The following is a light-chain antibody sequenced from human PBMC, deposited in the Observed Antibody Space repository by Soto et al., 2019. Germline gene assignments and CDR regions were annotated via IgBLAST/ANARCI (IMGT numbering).Light chain of an antibody. Sequence: IQLTQSPSSLSASVGDRVTITCRASQGISSSLAWYQQKPGKAPKLLIYAASTLQGGVPSRFSGSGSGTDFTLTISSXQPEDFATYYCQQLNSCPITFGQGTRLEIK. V-gene: IGKV1-9*01. CDR3: QQLNSCPIT. CDR1: QGISSS. J-gene: IGKJ5*01. CDR2: AAS.